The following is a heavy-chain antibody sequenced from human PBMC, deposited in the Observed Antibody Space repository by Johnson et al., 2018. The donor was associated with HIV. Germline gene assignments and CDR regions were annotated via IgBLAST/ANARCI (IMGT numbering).Heavy chain of an antibody. Sequence: QVQLVESGGGVVQPGRSLRLSCAASGFTFSRYAMHWVRQAPGKGLEWVAVISYDGSNKYYADSVKGRFTISRDNSKNTLYLQMNSLRAEDTAVYYCAREYYYDSSGYNAFDIWGQGTMVTVSS. CDR3: AREYYYDSSGYNAFDI. J-gene: IGHJ3*02. CDR1: GFTFSRYA. V-gene: IGHV3-30*04. D-gene: IGHD3-22*01. CDR2: ISYDGSNK.